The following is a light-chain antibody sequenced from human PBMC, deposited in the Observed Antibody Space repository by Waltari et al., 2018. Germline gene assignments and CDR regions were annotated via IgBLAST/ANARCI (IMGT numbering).Light chain of an antibody. CDR3: MQAIHLPLT. CDR2: EVS. J-gene: IGKJ4*01. V-gene: IGKV2-29*02. Sequence: DVVMTQTPFSLSVTPGQPASISCKSSQSLLSSDGKTYLYWYLQKPGQSPHLLIYEVSSRVSGVPDRFSGSGSGTEFTLKISRVEAEDVGVYYCMQAIHLPLTFGGGTKVEIK. CDR1: QSLLSSDGKTY.